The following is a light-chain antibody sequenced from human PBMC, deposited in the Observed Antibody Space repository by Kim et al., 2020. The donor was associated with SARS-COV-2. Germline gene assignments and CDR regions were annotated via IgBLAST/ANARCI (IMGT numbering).Light chain of an antibody. Sequence: QSALTQPASVSGSPGQSITISCTGTSSDVGGYNYVSWYQQHPDKAPKLIIYDVNNRPSGVSDRFSGSKSGNTASLTISGLQAEDEADYYCSSYASSSTPWVFGGGTQLTVL. V-gene: IGLV2-14*03. J-gene: IGLJ3*02. CDR1: SSDVGGYNY. CDR3: SSYASSSTPWV. CDR2: DVN.